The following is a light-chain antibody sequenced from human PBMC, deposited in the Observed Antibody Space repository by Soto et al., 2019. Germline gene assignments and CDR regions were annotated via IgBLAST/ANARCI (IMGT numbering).Light chain of an antibody. J-gene: IGKJ2*01. V-gene: IGKV3-20*01. Sequence: EIVLTQSPGTLSLSPGERATLSCRASQSVSSSYLAWYQHKPGQAPRLLICGASSRATGIPDRFSGSGSGTDFTLTISRLEPEDFAVYYCQQYGRTPYTFGQGTKLEIK. CDR1: QSVSSSY. CDR3: QQYGRTPYT. CDR2: GAS.